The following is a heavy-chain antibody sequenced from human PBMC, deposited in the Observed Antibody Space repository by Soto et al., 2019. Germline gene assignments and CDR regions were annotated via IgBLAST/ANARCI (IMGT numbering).Heavy chain of an antibody. CDR3: EYENEVTIFGDRYYYGMEV. CDR1: GGTFSSYA. Sequence: SVKVSCKASGGTFSSYAISWVRQAPGQGLEWMGGIIPIFGTANYAQKFQGRVTITADESTSTAYMELSSLRSEDTAVYYCEYENEVTIFGDRYYYGMEVWGQGTTVTV. J-gene: IGHJ6*02. D-gene: IGHD3-3*01. V-gene: IGHV1-69*13. CDR2: IIPIFGTA.